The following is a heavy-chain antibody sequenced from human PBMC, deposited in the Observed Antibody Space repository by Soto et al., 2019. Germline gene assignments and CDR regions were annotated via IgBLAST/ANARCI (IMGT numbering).Heavy chain of an antibody. CDR3: ARDEGILGFDS. V-gene: IGHV1-18*04. CDR1: GYTFSNYG. Sequence: QVQLVQSGDGVKKSGASVKVSCKASGYTFSNYGISWVRQAPGQGLEWMGWISGYNGLTAYAQNVQGIATMTIDTPTRPVFMELTSLRSNDTAVYYCARDEGILGFDSWGQGTLVTVSS. D-gene: IGHD7-27*01. J-gene: IGHJ4*02. CDR2: ISGYNGLT.